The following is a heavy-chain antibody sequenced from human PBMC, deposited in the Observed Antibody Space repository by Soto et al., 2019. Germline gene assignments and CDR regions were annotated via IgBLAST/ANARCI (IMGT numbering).Heavy chain of an antibody. CDR2: ISSSNNII. V-gene: IGHV3-48*02. J-gene: IGHJ4*02. D-gene: IGHD3-10*01. CDR1: GFTFNTYS. Sequence: GGSLRLSCAASGFTFNTYSMNWVRQAPGKGLEWVSYISSSNNIIYYADSVKGRFTISRDNAKNSLYLQMNSLRDEDTAVYYCARLRGFHPNYYFDYWGQGTLVTVSS. CDR3: ARLRGFHPNYYFDY.